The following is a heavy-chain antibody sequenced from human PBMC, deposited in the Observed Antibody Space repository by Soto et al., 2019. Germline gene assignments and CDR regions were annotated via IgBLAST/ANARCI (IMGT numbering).Heavy chain of an antibody. Sequence: GASVKVSCKASGYTFTSYDINWVRQATGQGLEWMGWMNPNSGNTGYAQKFQGRVTITADKSTSTAYMELSSLRSEDTAVYYCAGAYYDFWSGYYPLDYWGQGTLVTVSS. V-gene: IGHV1-8*01. D-gene: IGHD3-3*01. CDR2: MNPNSGNT. CDR1: GYTFTSYD. CDR3: AGAYYDFWSGYYPLDY. J-gene: IGHJ4*02.